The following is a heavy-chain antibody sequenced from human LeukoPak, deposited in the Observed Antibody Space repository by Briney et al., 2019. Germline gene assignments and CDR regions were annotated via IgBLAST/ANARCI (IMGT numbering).Heavy chain of an antibody. J-gene: IGHJ4*02. Sequence: GGSLRLSCSASGFTFSDAWMNWVRQAPGKGLEWVSSISSSSSYIYYAGSVKGRFTVSRDNAKNSLYLQMNSLRAEDTAVYYCATYGDYERGYWGQGTLVTVSS. V-gene: IGHV3-21*01. CDR1: GFTFSDAW. CDR3: ATYGDYERGY. CDR2: ISSSSSYI. D-gene: IGHD4-17*01.